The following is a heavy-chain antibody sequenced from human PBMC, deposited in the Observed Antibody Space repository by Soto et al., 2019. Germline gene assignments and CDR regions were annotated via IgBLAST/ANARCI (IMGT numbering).Heavy chain of an antibody. CDR3: ARHALGDGGKYYYDSSGYYNPFDY. J-gene: IGHJ4*02. CDR1: GGSISSYY. D-gene: IGHD3-22*01. CDR2: IYYSGST. Sequence: PSETLSLTCTVSGGSISSYYWGWIRQPPGKGLEWIGYIYYSGSTNYNPSLKSRVTISVDTSKNQFSLKLSSVTAADTVVYYCARHALGDGGKYYYDSSGYYNPFDYWGQGTLVTVS. V-gene: IGHV4-59*08.